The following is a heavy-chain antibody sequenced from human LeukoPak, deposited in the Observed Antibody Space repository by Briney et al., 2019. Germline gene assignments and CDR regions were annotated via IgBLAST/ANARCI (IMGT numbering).Heavy chain of an antibody. D-gene: IGHD3/OR15-3a*01. CDR2: IYYSGNT. CDR3: ARQSGSGLFILP. V-gene: IGHV4-39*01. CDR1: GGTISSNSYY. J-gene: IGHJ4*02. Sequence: PSETLTLTCTVSGGTISSNSYYWGRNRQPPGKGLEWIRSIYYSGNTYYNASLKSQVSISIDTTKNQFALRLTSVTAAATAVYYCARQSGSGLFILPGGQGTLVTVSS.